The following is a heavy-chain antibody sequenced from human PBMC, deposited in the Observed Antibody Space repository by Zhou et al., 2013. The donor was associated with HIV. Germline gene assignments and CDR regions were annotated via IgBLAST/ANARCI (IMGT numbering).Heavy chain of an antibody. D-gene: IGHD5-18*01. V-gene: IGHV1-18*01. J-gene: IGHJ4*02. Sequence: QVQLVQSGAEVKKPGSSVKVSCKASGDTFSTDVISWVRQARGQGLEWMGWMNPNSGNTNYAQKLQGRVTMTTDTSTSTAYMELRSLRSDDTAVYYCAVGGIQLWLDYFDYWGQGTLVTVSS. CDR3: AVGGIQLWLDYFDY. CDR2: MNPNSGNT. CDR1: GDTFSTDV.